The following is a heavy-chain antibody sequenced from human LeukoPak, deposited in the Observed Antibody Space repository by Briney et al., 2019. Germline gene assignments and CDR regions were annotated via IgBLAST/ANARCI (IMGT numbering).Heavy chain of an antibody. CDR1: DGSFSGYY. CDR2: INHSGST. V-gene: IGHV4-34*01. CDR3: ASGTGPTPLYYFDY. D-gene: IGHD1-14*01. Sequence: SETLSLTCAVYDGSFSGYYWSWIRQPPGKGLEWIGEINHSGSTNYNPSLKSRVTISVDTSKNQFSLKLSSVTAADTAVYYCASGTGPTPLYYFDYWGQGTLVTVSS. J-gene: IGHJ4*02.